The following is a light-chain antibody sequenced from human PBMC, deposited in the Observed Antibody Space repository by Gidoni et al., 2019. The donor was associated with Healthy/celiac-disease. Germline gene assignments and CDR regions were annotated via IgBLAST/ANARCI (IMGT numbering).Light chain of an antibody. CDR1: QGISNY. V-gene: IGKV1-27*01. CDR3: QKYNSAPEWT. Sequence: DIQMTQSPSSLSASVGDRVTITCRASQGISNYLAWYQQKPGNVPKLLIYAASTLQSGVPSRFSGSGSGTDFTLTISSLQPEDVATYYCQKYNSAPEWTFGQGTKVEIK. CDR2: AAS. J-gene: IGKJ1*01.